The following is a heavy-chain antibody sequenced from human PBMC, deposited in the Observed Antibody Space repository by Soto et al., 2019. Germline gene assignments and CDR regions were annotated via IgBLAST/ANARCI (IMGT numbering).Heavy chain of an antibody. CDR1: GGSISSYY. CDR3: ARYFRGVISPFDY. D-gene: IGHD3-10*01. J-gene: IGHJ4*02. V-gene: IGHV4-59*08. Sequence: SSETLSLTCTVSGGSISSYYWSWIRQPPGKGLELIGYIYHSGSTNYNPSLRSRVTISVDTSKNQFSLKLSSVTAADTAVYYCARYFRGVISPFDYWGQGTLVTVSS. CDR2: IYHSGST.